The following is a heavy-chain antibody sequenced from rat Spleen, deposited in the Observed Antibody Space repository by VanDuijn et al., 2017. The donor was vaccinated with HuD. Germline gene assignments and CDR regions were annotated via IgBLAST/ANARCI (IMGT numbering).Heavy chain of an antibody. V-gene: IGHV5-29*01. CDR3: TRCFDL. Sequence: EVQLVESDGGLVQPGRSLKVSCAASGFTFNNYWMTWIRQAPTKGLEWVATINFDGSSTYYRDSVRGRFSISRDNARSTLYLQMDSLRSEDTATYYCTRCFDLWGQGVMVTVSS. CDR2: INFDGSST. J-gene: IGHJ2*01. CDR1: GFTFNNYW.